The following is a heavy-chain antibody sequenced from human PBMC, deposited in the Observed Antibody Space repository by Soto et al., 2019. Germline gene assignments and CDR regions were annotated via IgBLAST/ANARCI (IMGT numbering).Heavy chain of an antibody. V-gene: IGHV3-30*18. CDR3: AKSYNSGWYVHFDF. CDR2: ISHDGSNK. D-gene: IGHD6-19*01. CDR1: GFTFSSYA. J-gene: IGHJ4*02. Sequence: QVQLVESGGGVVQPGRALRLSCAVFGFTFSSYAMHWVRQAPGKGLEWVALISHDGSNKYYADSVKGRFTISRDNSKNTLSLQMNSLRAEDTAVYYCAKSYNSGWYVHFDFWGQGTLVTVSS.